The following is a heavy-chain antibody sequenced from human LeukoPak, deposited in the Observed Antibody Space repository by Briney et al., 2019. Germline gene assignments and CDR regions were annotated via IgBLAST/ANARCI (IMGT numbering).Heavy chain of an antibody. Sequence: GGSLRLSCAASGFTFSSYWMSWVRQAPGKGLEWVASIKQDGSEKYYVDSVKGRFTISRDNAKNSLYLQMNSLRAEDTAVYYCAREGALWRDAFDIWGQGTMVTVSS. V-gene: IGHV3-7*01. CDR1: GFTFSSYW. CDR2: IKQDGSEK. CDR3: AREGALWRDAFDI. J-gene: IGHJ3*02. D-gene: IGHD1-26*01.